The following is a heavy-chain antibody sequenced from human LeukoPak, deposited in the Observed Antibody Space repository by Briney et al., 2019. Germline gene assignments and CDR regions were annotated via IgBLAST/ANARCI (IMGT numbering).Heavy chain of an antibody. CDR3: ARDDYDSSGYSGGAFDI. CDR2: IYSGGST. J-gene: IGHJ3*02. V-gene: IGHV3-53*01. CDR1: GFTVSSNY. Sequence: GGSLRLSCAASGFTVSSNYMSWVRQAPGKGLEWVSVIYSGGSTYYADSVKGRFTISRDNSKNTLYLQMNSLRAEDTAVYYCARDDYDSSGYSGGAFDIWGQGTMVTVSS. D-gene: IGHD3-22*01.